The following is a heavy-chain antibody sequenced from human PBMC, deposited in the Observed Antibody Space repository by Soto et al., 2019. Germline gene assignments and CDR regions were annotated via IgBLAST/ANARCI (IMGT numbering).Heavy chain of an antibody. V-gene: IGHV3-23*01. CDR1: GFTFSSYA. Sequence: GGSLRLSCAASGFTFSSYAMSWFRQAPGKGLEWVSGISGSGGSTYYADSVKGRFTISRDNSKNTLYLQMNSLRAEDTAVYYCAKDSDLIPYGLPDTDVWGQGTTVTVSS. D-gene: IGHD4-17*01. CDR2: ISGSGGST. CDR3: AKDSDLIPYGLPDTDV. J-gene: IGHJ6*02.